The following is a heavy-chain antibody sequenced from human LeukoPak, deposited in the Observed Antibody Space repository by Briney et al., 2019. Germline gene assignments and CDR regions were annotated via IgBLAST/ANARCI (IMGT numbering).Heavy chain of an antibody. CDR3: VRIWEGAY. Sequence: PGGSLRLSCAASGFTFDAYAMHWVRQGPGKSLEWVSLIRGDGGNTYYADSVKGRFTISRDNAKNTLYLQMNSLRAEDTAVYYCVRIWEGAYWGQGTLVTVSS. CDR1: GFTFDAYA. D-gene: IGHD1-26*01. V-gene: IGHV3-43*02. CDR2: IRGDGGNT. J-gene: IGHJ4*02.